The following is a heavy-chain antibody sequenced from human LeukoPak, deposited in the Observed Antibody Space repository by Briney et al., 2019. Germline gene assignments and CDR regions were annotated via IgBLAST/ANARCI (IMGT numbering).Heavy chain of an antibody. V-gene: IGHV3-23*01. D-gene: IGHD3/OR15-3a*01. J-gene: IGHJ4*02. CDR3: AKGRWTLDY. Sequence: GGSLRLSCAASGFTFSSYWMSWVRQAPGKGLEWVSTISVSGGSTYYADSVKGRFTISRDNSKNTLYLQMNSLRADDTAVYYCAKGRWTLDYWGQGTLVTVSS. CDR2: ISVSGGST. CDR1: GFTFSSYW.